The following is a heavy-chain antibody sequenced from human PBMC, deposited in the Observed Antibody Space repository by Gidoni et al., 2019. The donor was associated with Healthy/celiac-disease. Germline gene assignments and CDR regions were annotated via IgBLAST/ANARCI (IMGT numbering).Heavy chain of an antibody. D-gene: IGHD1-1*01. V-gene: IGHV3-30-3*01. CDR1: GFPFSSYA. Sequence: QVQLVASGGGVVQPGRSLRLSCASSGFPFSSYAMHWVRQAPGKGLEWVAVISYDGSNKYYADSVKGRFTISRDNSKNTLYLQMNSLRAEDTAVYYCARDGTGTTLAHYYYYYMDVGGKGTTVTVSS. CDR2: ISYDGSNK. J-gene: IGHJ6*03. CDR3: ARDGTGTTLAHYYYYYMDV.